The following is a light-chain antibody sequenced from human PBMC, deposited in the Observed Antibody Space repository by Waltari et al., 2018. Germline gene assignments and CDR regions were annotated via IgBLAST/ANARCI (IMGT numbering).Light chain of an antibody. J-gene: IGKJ1*01. V-gene: IGKV3-11*01. CDR1: QSVGRY. Sequence: EIVLTQSPATLSLSPGERATLSCRASQSVGRYLAWYQQKPGQAPRLLIYDSSSRATGIPARFSGSGSGTDFTLTISSLEPEDFALYFCQQRRNWPGTFGQGTKVEIK. CDR2: DSS. CDR3: QQRRNWPGT.